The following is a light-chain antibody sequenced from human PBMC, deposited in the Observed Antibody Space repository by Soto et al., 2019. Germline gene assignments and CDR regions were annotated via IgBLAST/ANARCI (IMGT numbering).Light chain of an antibody. J-gene: IGKJ5*01. Sequence: DIQMTQSPPTLSASVGDRVTITCRASQSISGWLAWYQQKPGKAPELLIYDASTLERGVPSRFSGTGSGTEFTLTIDRLQPDDFATYYCQQYHTSSITFGQGTRLEIK. CDR1: QSISGW. CDR2: DAS. V-gene: IGKV1-5*01. CDR3: QQYHTSSIT.